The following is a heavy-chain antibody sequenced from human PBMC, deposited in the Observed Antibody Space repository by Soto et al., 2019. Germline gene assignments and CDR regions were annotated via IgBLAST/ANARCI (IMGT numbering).Heavy chain of an antibody. V-gene: IGHV1-46*01. Sequence: QVQLVQSGAEVKKPGASVKVSCNASGYTFTTYYIHWVRQAPGQGLEWMGIINPSGGSTTYAQTFQGRVTMTRDTSTSTVYMELSSLRSEDTAVYFCARSDFDWLSQARYYFDYWGQGTLVTVSS. CDR3: ARSDFDWLSQARYYFDY. D-gene: IGHD3-9*01. J-gene: IGHJ4*02. CDR2: INPSGGST. CDR1: GYTFTTYY.